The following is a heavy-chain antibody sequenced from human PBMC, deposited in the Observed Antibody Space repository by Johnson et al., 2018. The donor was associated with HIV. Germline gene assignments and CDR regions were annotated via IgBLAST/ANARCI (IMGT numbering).Heavy chain of an antibody. J-gene: IGHJ3*02. Sequence: QVQLVESGGGVVQPGRSLRLSCAASGFTFSSYAMHWVRQAPGKGLEWVAVISYDGSNKYYADSVKGRFTISRDNSKNTLYLQMNSLRAEDTAVYYCARDSDSSSWYSEFDIWGQGTMVTVS. CDR1: GFTFSSYA. CDR3: ARDSDSSSWYSEFDI. CDR2: ISYDGSNK. V-gene: IGHV3-30-3*01. D-gene: IGHD6-13*01.